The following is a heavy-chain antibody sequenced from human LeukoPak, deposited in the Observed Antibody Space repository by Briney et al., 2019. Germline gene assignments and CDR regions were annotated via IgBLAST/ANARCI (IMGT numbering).Heavy chain of an antibody. CDR2: ISGSGST. CDR3: VVSPNQDFYDY. CDR1: GVSMNSHY. V-gene: IGHV4-4*09. Sequence: SETLSLTCSVSGVSMNSHYLNWIRQPPGKGLEWIGFISGSGSTNYIPSLMSRVTMSLETSKRQFSLKLRSVTAADTAVYYCVVSPNQDFYDYWGQGTLVTVSS. J-gene: IGHJ4*02.